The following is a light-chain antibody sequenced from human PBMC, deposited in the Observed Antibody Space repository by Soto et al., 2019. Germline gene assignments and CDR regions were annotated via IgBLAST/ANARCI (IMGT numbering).Light chain of an antibody. CDR1: QSVSSSY. V-gene: IGKV3-20*01. J-gene: IGKJ4*01. CDR2: GAC. Sequence: EIVLTQSPGTLALSPGERAPLSCRASQSVSSSYLAWYQQKPGQAPRLLIYGACIRATGIPVRFSGSGSGTVFCLTISRLDAYDFSVYYCHEYGSSLTLGGGTKVEIK. CDR3: HEYGSSLT.